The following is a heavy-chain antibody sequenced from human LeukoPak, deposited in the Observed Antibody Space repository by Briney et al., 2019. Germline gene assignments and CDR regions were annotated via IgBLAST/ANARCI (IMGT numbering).Heavy chain of an antibody. J-gene: IGHJ4*02. CDR2: ISGSGGST. Sequence: GGSLRLSCAASGFTFSSYGMNWVRLAPGQGLEWISSISGSGGSTYHADSVKGRFTISRDNSKNTLYLQMNSLRADDTAVYYCSKAGDTNYYRYGDYWGQGTLVTVSS. CDR3: SKAGDTNYYRYGDY. V-gene: IGHV3-23*01. D-gene: IGHD5-18*01. CDR1: GFTFSSYG.